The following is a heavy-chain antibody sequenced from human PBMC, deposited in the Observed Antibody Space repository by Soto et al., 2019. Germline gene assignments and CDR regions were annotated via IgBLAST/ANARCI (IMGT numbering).Heavy chain of an antibody. CDR2: IYHSGST. Sequence: PSETLSLTCAVSGGSISSSNWWSWVRQPPGKGLEWIGEIYHSGSTNYNPSLKSRVTISVDKSKNQFSLKLSSVTAADTAVYYWAISPLLRLLEWSPSGTRSYYGMDVWGQRTTVTVSS. CDR1: GGSISSSNW. J-gene: IGHJ6*02. D-gene: IGHD3-3*01. CDR3: AISPLLRLLEWSPSGTRSYYGMDV. V-gene: IGHV4-4*02.